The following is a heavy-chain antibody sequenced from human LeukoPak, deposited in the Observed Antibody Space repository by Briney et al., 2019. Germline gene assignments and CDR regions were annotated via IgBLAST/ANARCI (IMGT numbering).Heavy chain of an antibody. V-gene: IGHV4-4*07. D-gene: IGHD4-23*01. Sequence: SETLSLTCTVSGGSISSYYWSWIRQPAGKGLEGIGRIYTSGSTDYNPSLKRRVTMSVDTSKNQFSLKLSSVTAADTAVYSCARVLYYVGNSWFAPWGQGTLVTVSA. CDR3: ARVLYYVGNSWFAP. CDR1: GGSISSYY. J-gene: IGHJ5*02. CDR2: IYTSGST.